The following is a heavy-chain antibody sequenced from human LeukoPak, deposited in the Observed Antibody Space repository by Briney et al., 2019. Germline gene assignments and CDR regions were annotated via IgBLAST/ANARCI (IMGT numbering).Heavy chain of an antibody. Sequence: SETLSLTCTVSGGSISSGDYYWSWIRQPPGKGLEWIGYIYYSGSTYYNPSLKSRVTISVDTSKNQFSLKLSSVTAADTAVYYCARGPLFGEASDYWGQGTLVTVSS. CDR1: GGSISSGDYY. J-gene: IGHJ4*02. CDR3: ARGPLFGEASDY. D-gene: IGHD3-10*01. CDR2: IYYSGST. V-gene: IGHV4-30-4*01.